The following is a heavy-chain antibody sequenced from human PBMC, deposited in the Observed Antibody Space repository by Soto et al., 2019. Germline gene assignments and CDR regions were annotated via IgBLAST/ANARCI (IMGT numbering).Heavy chain of an antibody. Sequence: QVQLVESGGGVVQPGGSLRLSCAASGFTFSSNPMHWVRQTPGGGLEWVALISYDGINKHHADSVKGRFTISRDKSRSTLYQQMDGLLTEDTGVYYCAREVSGWYQYFDYWGQGTLVTVSS. V-gene: IGHV3-30-3*01. D-gene: IGHD6-19*01. CDR2: ISYDGINK. J-gene: IGHJ4*02. CDR1: GFTFSSNP. CDR3: AREVSGWYQYFDY.